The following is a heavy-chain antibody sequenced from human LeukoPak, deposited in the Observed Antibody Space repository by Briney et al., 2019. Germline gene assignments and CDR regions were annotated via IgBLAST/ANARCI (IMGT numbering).Heavy chain of an antibody. CDR3: AKAQEDYVWGSYRYDFDY. CDR2: ISGCGGST. V-gene: IGHV3-23*01. CDR1: GFTFSSYA. D-gene: IGHD3-16*02. J-gene: IGHJ4*02. Sequence: GSLRLSCAASGFTFSSYAMSWVRQAPGKGLEWVSAISGCGGSTYYADSVKGRFTISRDNSKNTLYLQMNSLRAEDTAVYYCAKAQEDYVWGSYRYDFDYWGQGTLVTVSS.